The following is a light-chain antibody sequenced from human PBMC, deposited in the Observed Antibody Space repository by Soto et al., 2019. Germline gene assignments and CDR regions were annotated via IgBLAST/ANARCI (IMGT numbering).Light chain of an antibody. Sequence: DIQMTQSPSSLSASVEDRFIITCRASQSISNHLNWYQQKPGKAPKLLIFAASTLRSGVPSRFSGSGSGTDFTLTISSLQREDFATYHCQQSYSAPLTFGQGTKVDI. V-gene: IGKV1-39*01. CDR1: QSISNH. J-gene: IGKJ1*01. CDR2: AAS. CDR3: QQSYSAPLT.